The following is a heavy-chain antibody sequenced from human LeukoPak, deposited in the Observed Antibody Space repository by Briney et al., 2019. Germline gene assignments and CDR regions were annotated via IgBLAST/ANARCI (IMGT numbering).Heavy chain of an antibody. V-gene: IGHV5-51*01. J-gene: IGHJ6*02. CDR1: GYTFTSYW. Sequence: GESLKISCKGCGYTFTSYWIGWVRQMPGKGLEWMGIIYPGDSETKYSPSFQGQVTISADKSLSTVYLQWSSLKASDTAIYYCAASYSESYLYGMDVWGQGTTVTVSS. D-gene: IGHD1-26*01. CDR3: AASYSESYLYGMDV. CDR2: IYPGDSET.